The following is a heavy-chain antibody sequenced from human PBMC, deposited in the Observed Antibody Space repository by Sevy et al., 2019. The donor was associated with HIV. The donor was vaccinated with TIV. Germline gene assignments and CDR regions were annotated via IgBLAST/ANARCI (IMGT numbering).Heavy chain of an antibody. D-gene: IGHD3-9*01. Sequence: GGSLRLSCAVSGIIFTTSGMHWVRQAPGKGLEWVAVISYDGRNKFYGDSVKGRLTISRDNSKNILFLQLNSLRAEDTAVYYCAKDFTGYNGMDVWGQGTMVTVSS. CDR3: AKDFTGYNGMDV. V-gene: IGHV3-30*18. J-gene: IGHJ6*02. CDR2: ISYDGRNK. CDR1: GIIFTTSG.